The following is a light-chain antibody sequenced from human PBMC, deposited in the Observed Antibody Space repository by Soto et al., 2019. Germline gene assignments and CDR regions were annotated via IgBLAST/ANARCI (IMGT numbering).Light chain of an antibody. CDR2: GNS. V-gene: IGLV1-40*01. Sequence: QSVLTQPPSVSGAPGQRVTISCTGSSSNIGAGYDVHWYQRLPGTAPKLLIYGNSNRPSGVPDRFSGSKSGTSASLAITGLQAEDEADYYCQSYDSSLSGLFGGGTKVTV. J-gene: IGLJ2*01. CDR3: QSYDSSLSGL. CDR1: SSNIGAGYD.